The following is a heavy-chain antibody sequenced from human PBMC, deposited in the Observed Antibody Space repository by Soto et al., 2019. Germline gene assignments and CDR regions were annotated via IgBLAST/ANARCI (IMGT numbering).Heavy chain of an antibody. Sequence: SETLSLTCTVSGGSISTYYWSWIRQPAGKGLEWIGRIDTSGNTNYNPSLKSRVTMSVDTSKKQFSLKLTSVTAADTAVYYCARYSSNWFQTEGMDVWGQGTTVTVFS. V-gene: IGHV4-4*07. D-gene: IGHD6-13*01. CDR1: GGSISTYY. CDR2: IDTSGNT. CDR3: ARYSSNWFQTEGMDV. J-gene: IGHJ6*02.